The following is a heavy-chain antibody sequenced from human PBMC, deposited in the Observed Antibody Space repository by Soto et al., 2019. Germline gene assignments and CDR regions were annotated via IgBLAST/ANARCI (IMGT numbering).Heavy chain of an antibody. CDR2: IYYSGST. CDR3: ARVSVGIAARALDY. CDR1: GGSISSYY. Sequence: PSETLSLTCTVSGGSISSYYWSWIRQPPGKGLEWIGYIYYSGSTNYNPSLKSRVTISVDTSKNQFSLKLSSVTAADTAVYYCARVSVGIAARALDYWGQGTLVTVSS. D-gene: IGHD6-6*01. V-gene: IGHV4-59*01. J-gene: IGHJ4*02.